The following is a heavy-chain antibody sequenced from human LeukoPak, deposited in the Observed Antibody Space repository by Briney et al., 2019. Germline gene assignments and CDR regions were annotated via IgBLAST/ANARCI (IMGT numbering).Heavy chain of an antibody. J-gene: IGHJ5*02. CDR3: ARVSPWSGWGPVAQNWFDP. CDR1: GGSISSYY. Sequence: SETLSLTCTVSGGSISSYYRSWIRQPPGKGLEWIGYIYTSGSTNYNPSLKSRVTISVDTSKNQFSLKLSSVTAADTAVYYCARVSPWSGWGPVAQNWFDPWGQGTLVTVSS. V-gene: IGHV4-4*09. D-gene: IGHD3-3*01. CDR2: IYTSGST.